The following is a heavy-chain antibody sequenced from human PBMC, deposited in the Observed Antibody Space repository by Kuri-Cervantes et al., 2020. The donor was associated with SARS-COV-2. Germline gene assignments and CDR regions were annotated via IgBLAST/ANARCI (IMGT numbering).Heavy chain of an antibody. CDR1: GGTFSSYA. Sequence: SVKVSCKASGGTFSSYAISWVRQAPGQGLEWMGRIIPIFGTANYAQKSQGRVTITTDESTSTAYMELSSLRSEDTAVYYCARASVVPAAYPTFDYWGQGTLVTVSS. V-gene: IGHV1-69*05. CDR2: IIPIFGTA. J-gene: IGHJ4*02. D-gene: IGHD2-2*01. CDR3: ARASVVPAAYPTFDY.